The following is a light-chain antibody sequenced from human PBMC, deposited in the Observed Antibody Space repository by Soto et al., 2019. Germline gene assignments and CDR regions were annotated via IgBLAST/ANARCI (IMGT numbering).Light chain of an antibody. Sequence: QSVLTQPASVSGSPGQSITISCTGTSSDIGGYNYVSWYQQHPGKAPKLMIYDVSNRPSGVSSRFSGSKSGNTASLTISGLQAEDEADYYCSSHTSSSPYVFGTGTKVTVL. CDR2: DVS. J-gene: IGLJ1*01. CDR1: SSDIGGYNY. V-gene: IGLV2-14*01. CDR3: SSHTSSSPYV.